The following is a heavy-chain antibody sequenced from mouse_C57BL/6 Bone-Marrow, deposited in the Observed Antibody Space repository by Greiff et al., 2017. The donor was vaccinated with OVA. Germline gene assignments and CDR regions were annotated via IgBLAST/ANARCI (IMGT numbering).Heavy chain of an antibody. J-gene: IGHJ3*01. CDR2: INPNHGGT. V-gene: IGHV1-26*01. Sequence: LVEPGASVKISCKASGYTFTDYYMNWVKQSHGKSLEWIGDINPNHGGTSYNQKFKGKATLTVDKSSSTAYMELRSLTSEDSAVYYCARDGSSYPLAYWGQGTLVTVSA. D-gene: IGHD1-1*01. CDR1: GYTFTDYY. CDR3: ARDGSSYPLAY.